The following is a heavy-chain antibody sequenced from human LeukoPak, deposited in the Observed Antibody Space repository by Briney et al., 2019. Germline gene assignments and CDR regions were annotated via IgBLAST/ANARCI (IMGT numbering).Heavy chain of an antibody. V-gene: IGHV4-39*01. D-gene: IGHD3-10*01. CDR1: GGSISSSSYY. Sequence: SETLSLTRTVSGGSISSSSYYWGWIRQPPGKGLEWIGSIYYSGSTYYNPSLKSRVTISVDTSKNQLSLRLSSVTAADTAVYYCARLLRYGVYYFDYWSQGTLVTVSS. J-gene: IGHJ4*02. CDR2: IYYSGST. CDR3: ARLLRYGVYYFDY.